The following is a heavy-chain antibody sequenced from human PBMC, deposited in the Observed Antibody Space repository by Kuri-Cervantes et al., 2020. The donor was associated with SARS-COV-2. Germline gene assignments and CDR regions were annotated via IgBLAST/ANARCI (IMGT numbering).Heavy chain of an antibody. Sequence: SETLSLTCAVSGYSISSGYYWGWIRQPPGKGLEWIGSIYHSGSTYYNPSLKSRVTISVDTSKNQFSLKPSSVTAADTAVYYCASITIFGVVKIWGQGTLVTVSS. CDR2: IYHSGST. CDR1: GYSISSGYY. J-gene: IGHJ4*02. CDR3: ASITIFGVVKI. D-gene: IGHD3-3*01. V-gene: IGHV4-38-2*01.